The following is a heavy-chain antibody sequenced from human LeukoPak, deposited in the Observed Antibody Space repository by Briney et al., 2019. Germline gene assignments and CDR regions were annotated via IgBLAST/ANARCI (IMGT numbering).Heavy chain of an antibody. CDR2: INPNSGGT. Sequence: ASVKVSCKTSGYTFNRHGINWVRQAPGQGLEWMGWINPNSGGTNYAQKFQGRVTMTRDTSISTAYMELSRLRSDDTAVYYCARGILIEYQLLLFWFDPWGQGTLVTVSS. CDR1: GYTFNRHG. J-gene: IGHJ5*02. V-gene: IGHV1-2*02. CDR3: ARGILIEYQLLLFWFDP. D-gene: IGHD2-2*01.